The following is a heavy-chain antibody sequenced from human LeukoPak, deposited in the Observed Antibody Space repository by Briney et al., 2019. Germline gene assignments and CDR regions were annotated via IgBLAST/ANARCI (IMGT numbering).Heavy chain of an antibody. D-gene: IGHD4-17*01. CDR2: IYHSGST. CDR3: ARRPHTVTTHYFDY. CDR1: GYSISSGYY. J-gene: IGHJ4*02. V-gene: IGHV4-38-2*01. Sequence: SETLSLTCAVSGYSISSGYYWGWIRQPPGKGLEWIGSIYHSGSTYYNPSLKSRVTISVDTSKNQFSLKLSSVTAAGTAVYYCARRPHTVTTHYFDYWGQGTLVTVSS.